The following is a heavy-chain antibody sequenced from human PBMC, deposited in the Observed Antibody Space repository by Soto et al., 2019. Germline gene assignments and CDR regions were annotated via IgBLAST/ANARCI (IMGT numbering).Heavy chain of an antibody. CDR1: GGSISSSSYY. D-gene: IGHD2-15*01. V-gene: IGHV4-39*02. Sequence: PSETLSLTCTVSGGSISSSSYYWGWIRQPPGKGLEWIGSIYYSGSTYYNPSLKSRVTISVDTSKNQFSLKLSSVTAADTAVYYCARERGYCSGGSCRSDYYYYYYMDVWGKGTTVTVSS. J-gene: IGHJ6*03. CDR2: IYYSGST. CDR3: ARERGYCSGGSCRSDYYYYYYMDV.